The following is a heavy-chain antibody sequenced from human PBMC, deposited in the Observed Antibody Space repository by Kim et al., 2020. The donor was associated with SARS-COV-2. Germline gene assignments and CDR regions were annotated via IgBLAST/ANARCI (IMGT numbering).Heavy chain of an antibody. CDR2: ISSSSSYI. CDR1: GFTFSRYS. J-gene: IGHJ4*02. V-gene: IGHV3-21*01. D-gene: IGHD4-17*01. CDR3: ARDMRSVTTGPLLY. Sequence: GGSLRLSCAASGFTFSRYSMNWVRQAPGKGLEWVSSISSSSSYIYYADSVKGRFTISRDNAKNSLYLQMNSLRAEDTAVYYCARDMRSVTTGPLLYWGQRTLGTVSS.